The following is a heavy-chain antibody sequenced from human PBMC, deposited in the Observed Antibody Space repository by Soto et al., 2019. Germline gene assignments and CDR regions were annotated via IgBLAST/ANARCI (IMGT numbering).Heavy chain of an antibody. V-gene: IGHV3-43*01. Sequence: GGALRLSCAASGFTFDDYTMHWVRQAPGKGLDWVSIISWDGGSTYYADSVKGRFTISRDNSKNSLYLQMNSLRTEDTALYYCAKDISPRYCSSTSCYLYYYYGMDVWGQGTTVTVSS. CDR3: AKDISPRYCSSTSCYLYYYYGMDV. J-gene: IGHJ6*02. D-gene: IGHD2-2*01. CDR2: ISWDGGST. CDR1: GFTFDDYT.